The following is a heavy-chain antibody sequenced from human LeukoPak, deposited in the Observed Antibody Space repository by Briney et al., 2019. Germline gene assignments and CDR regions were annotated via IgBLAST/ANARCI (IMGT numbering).Heavy chain of an antibody. V-gene: IGHV4-39*01. CDR1: GGSISSGSSDYY. J-gene: IGHJ2*01. CDR2: ISDSGRT. Sequence: SETLSLTCTVSGGSISSGSSDYYWGWIRQPPGKGLDWIGSISDSGRTYYNPSLKSRVTVSVDTSKNQFSLNLSSVTAADTAVYYCARQFGSGLWYFDLWGRRTLVTVSS. D-gene: IGHD3-10*01. CDR3: ARQFGSGLWYFDL.